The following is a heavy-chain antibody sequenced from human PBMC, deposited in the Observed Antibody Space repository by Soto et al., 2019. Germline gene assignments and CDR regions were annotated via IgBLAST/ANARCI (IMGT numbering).Heavy chain of an antibody. J-gene: IGHJ4*02. V-gene: IGHV3-13*01. CDR2: IGTGGDT. CDR3: AREDTAYGMSHLDY. D-gene: IGHD5-12*01. Sequence: GGSLRLSCAASGFTFSSYDFHWVRQPPGEGLEWVSAIGTGGDTYYQVSVKGRFTISRENAENSVYLQMNSLRAEDTAVYYCAREDTAYGMSHLDYWGQGIRVTVSS. CDR1: GFTFSSYD.